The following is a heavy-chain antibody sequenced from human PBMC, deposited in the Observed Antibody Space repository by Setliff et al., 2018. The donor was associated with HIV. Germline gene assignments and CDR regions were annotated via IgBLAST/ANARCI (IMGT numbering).Heavy chain of an antibody. J-gene: IGHJ4*02. Sequence: SVKVSCKASGGTFSSYAISWVRQAPGQGLEWMGRIIPIFGTANYAQRFQGRVTITADKSTSTAYMELSSLRSEDTAVYYCASYPYYDILTGYYLFDYWGQGTLVTVSS. CDR3: ASYPYYDILTGYYLFDY. V-gene: IGHV1-69*06. CDR2: IIPIFGTA. CDR1: GGTFSSYA. D-gene: IGHD3-9*01.